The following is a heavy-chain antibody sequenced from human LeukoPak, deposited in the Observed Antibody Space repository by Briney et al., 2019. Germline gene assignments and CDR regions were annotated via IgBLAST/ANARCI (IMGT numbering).Heavy chain of an antibody. V-gene: IGHV3-9*01. Sequence: QPGGSLRLSCAASGFTFDDYAMHWVRQAPGKGLEWVSGISWNSGSIGYADSVKGRITISRDNAKNSLYLQMNSLRAEDTALYCCAKGYDILTGLMDYWGQGTLVTVSS. CDR2: ISWNSGSI. J-gene: IGHJ4*02. CDR3: AKGYDILTGLMDY. CDR1: GFTFDDYA. D-gene: IGHD3-9*01.